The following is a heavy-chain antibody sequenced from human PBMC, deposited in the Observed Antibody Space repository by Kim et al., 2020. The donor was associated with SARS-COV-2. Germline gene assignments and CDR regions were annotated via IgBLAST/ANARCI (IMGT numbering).Heavy chain of an antibody. V-gene: IGHV3-7*03. J-gene: IGHJ3*02. CDR3: ASVGVITRDAFDI. Sequence: GGSLRLSCAASGFTFSSYWMSWVRQAPGKGLEWVANIKQHGSEKYYVDSLKGRFTISRDNAKNSLYLQMNSLRAEDTAVYYCASVGVITRDAFDIWGQGTMFTVSS. CDR2: IKQHGSEK. D-gene: IGHD3-22*01. CDR1: GFTFSSYW.